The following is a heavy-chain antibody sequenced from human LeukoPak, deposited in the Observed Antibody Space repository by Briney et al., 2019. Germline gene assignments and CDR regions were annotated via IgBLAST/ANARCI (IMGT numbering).Heavy chain of an antibody. V-gene: IGHV3-30-3*01. Sequence: GGSLRLSCAASGFTFSSYAMHWVRQAPGKGLEWVAVISYDGSNKYYADSVKGRFTISRDNSKNTLYLQMNSPRAEDTAVYYCELSYYGSGSYSKSDFDYWGQGTLVTVSS. CDR1: GFTFSSYA. CDR3: ELSYYGSGSYSKSDFDY. D-gene: IGHD3-10*01. J-gene: IGHJ4*02. CDR2: ISYDGSNK.